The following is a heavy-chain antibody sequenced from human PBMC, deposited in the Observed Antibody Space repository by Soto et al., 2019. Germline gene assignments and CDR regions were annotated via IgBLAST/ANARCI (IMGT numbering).Heavy chain of an antibody. J-gene: IGHJ5*02. Sequence: PGGSLRLSCAASGFTFSSYAMHWVRQAPGKGLEYVSAIISNGGSTYYANSVKVRFTISRDNSKNTLYLQVGSLRAEDMAVYYCARARIPVVAAPKHLPLSAPFDPWGQGTLVTVSS. CDR3: ARARIPVVAAPKHLPLSAPFDP. CDR2: IISNGGST. D-gene: IGHD2-15*01. CDR1: GFTFSSYA. V-gene: IGHV3-64*01.